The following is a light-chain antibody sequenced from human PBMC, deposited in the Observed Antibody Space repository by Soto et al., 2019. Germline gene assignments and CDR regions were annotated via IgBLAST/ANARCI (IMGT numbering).Light chain of an antibody. CDR2: GAS. CDR1: QSVSSSY. Sequence: IDLAQSPVTLSLSTGERATLTCMASQSVSSSYLAWYQQKPGQAPRLLIYGASSRATGIPDRFSGSGSGTDFTLTISRLEPEDFAVYYCQQYGTPRSVTFGQGTRLEIK. V-gene: IGKV3-20*01. J-gene: IGKJ5*01. CDR3: QQYGTPRSVT.